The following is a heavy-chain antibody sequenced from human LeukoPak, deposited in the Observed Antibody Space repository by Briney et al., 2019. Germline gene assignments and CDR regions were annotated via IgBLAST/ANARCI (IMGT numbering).Heavy chain of an antibody. Sequence: AGRSLRLSCAASGFTFSGNGMHWVRQAPGKGLEWVAVIWYDGSNKYYADSVKGRFTISRDNSKNTLYLQMNSLRAEDTAVYYCARKSGPWGQGTLVTVSS. CDR3: ARKSGP. J-gene: IGHJ5*02. V-gene: IGHV3-33*01. D-gene: IGHD6-25*01. CDR2: IWYDGSNK. CDR1: GFTFSGNG.